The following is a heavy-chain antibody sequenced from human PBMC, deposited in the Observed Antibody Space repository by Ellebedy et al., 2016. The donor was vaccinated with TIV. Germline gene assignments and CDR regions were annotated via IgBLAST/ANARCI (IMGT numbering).Heavy chain of an antibody. V-gene: IGHV3-53*01. CDR1: GFTVSSNY. Sequence: GESLKISCAASGFTVSSNYMSWVRQAPGKGLEWVSVIYSGGSTYYADSVKGRFTISRDNSKNTLYLQMNSLRAEDTAVYYCARVLSNWFDPWGQGTLVTVSS. CDR3: ARVLSNWFDP. J-gene: IGHJ5*02. CDR2: IYSGGST. D-gene: IGHD2-2*01.